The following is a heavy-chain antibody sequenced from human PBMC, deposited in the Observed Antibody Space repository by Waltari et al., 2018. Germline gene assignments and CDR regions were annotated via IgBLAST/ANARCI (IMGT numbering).Heavy chain of an antibody. J-gene: IGHJ3*02. D-gene: IGHD2-8*02. CDR3: ARYEGHCIGDFCYFPDAFDT. CDR2: IKNDGSET. V-gene: IGHV3-7*01. CDR1: GFNLPAHG. Sequence: EELLVESGGGLVHPGGSLRLSCAVAGFNLPAHGMRWFRQAPGKGLECVANIKNDGSETNYVDSVKGRFTISRDNAKKSVYLQMNSLRADDTAIYFCARYEGHCIGDFCYFPDAFDTWGQGTMVTVSS.